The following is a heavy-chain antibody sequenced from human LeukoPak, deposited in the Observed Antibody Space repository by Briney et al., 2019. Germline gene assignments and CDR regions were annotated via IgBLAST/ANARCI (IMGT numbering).Heavy chain of an antibody. CDR1: GFTFSSYA. V-gene: IGHV3-23*01. CDR2: ISGSGGST. Sequence: GASLRLSCAASGFTFSSYAMSWVRQAPGKGLEWVSAISGSGGSTYYADSVKGGFTISTDNSKNTLYLQMNSLRAEATAVYYCAKDLEQQLAIYFDYWGQGTLVTVSS. J-gene: IGHJ4*02. D-gene: IGHD6-13*01. CDR3: AKDLEQQLAIYFDY.